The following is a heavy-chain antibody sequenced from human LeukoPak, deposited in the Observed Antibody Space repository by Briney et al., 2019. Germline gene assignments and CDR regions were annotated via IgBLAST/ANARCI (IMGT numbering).Heavy chain of an antibody. V-gene: IGHV4-39*01. J-gene: IGHJ4*02. CDR3: ARQFAPASADTRGYFDF. CDR2: IFDGGSA. Sequence: PSETLSLTCTVSGASISISDDYWGWTRQAPGKGLEWGGSIFDGGSAHYNPSLNSRATIFVDKSKTQFSLQLSSVTAADAGMYYCARQFAPASADTRGYFDFWGQGTVVTVSP. CDR1: GASISISDDY. D-gene: IGHD2-2*01.